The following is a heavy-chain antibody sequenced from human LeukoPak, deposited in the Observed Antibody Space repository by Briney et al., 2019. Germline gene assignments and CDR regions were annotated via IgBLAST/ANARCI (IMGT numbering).Heavy chain of an antibody. CDR3: ARYSSSWYETYNWFDP. J-gene: IGHJ5*02. V-gene: IGHV4-59*01. D-gene: IGHD6-13*01. Sequence: SETLSLTCTVSGGSISSYYWSWIRQPPWKGLEWIGYIYYSGSTNYNPSLKSRVTISVDTSKNQFSLKLSSVTAADTAVHYCARYSSSWYETYNWFDPWGQGTLVTVSS. CDR2: IYYSGST. CDR1: GGSISSYY.